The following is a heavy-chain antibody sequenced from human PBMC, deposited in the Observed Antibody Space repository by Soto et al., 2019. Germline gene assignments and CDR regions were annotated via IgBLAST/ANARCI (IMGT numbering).Heavy chain of an antibody. CDR1: GFTFSSYA. J-gene: IGHJ4*02. CDR2: ISYDGSNK. V-gene: IGHV3-30-3*01. CDR3: ARVVVVVAAPLDY. Sequence: QVQLVESGGGVVQPGRSLRLSCAASGFTFSSYAMHWVRQAPGKGLEWVAVISYDGSNKYYADSVKGRFTISRDNSKNTLYLQMNSLRAEATAVYYCARVVVVVAAPLDYWGQGTVVTVSS. D-gene: IGHD2-15*01.